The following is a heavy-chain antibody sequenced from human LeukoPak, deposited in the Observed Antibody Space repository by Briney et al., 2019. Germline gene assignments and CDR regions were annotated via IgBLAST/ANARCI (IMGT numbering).Heavy chain of an antibody. CDR3: ASSSVVPAAIFVY. CDR1: GGSISSGGYY. J-gene: IGHJ4*02. Sequence: SETLSLTCTVSGGSISSGGYYWSWIRQPPGKGLEWIGYIYHSGSTYYNPSLKSRVTISVDRSKNQFSLKLSSVTAADTAVYYWASSSVVPAAIFVYWGQGTLVTVSS. CDR2: IYHSGST. D-gene: IGHD2-2*01. V-gene: IGHV4-30-2*01.